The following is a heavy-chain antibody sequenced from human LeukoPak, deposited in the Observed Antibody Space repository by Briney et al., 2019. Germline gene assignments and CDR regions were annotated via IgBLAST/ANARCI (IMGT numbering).Heavy chain of an antibody. CDR1: GYTFTSYG. V-gene: IGHV1-18*01. D-gene: IGHD4/OR15-4a*01. CDR2: ISAYSGNT. Sequence: ASVKVSCKASGYTFTSYGISWVRQAPGQGLEWMGWISAYSGNTNYAQNLQGRVTMTTDTSTSTAYMELRSLRSDDTAVYYCARDRYYDANGQVDYWGQGTLVTVSS. J-gene: IGHJ4*02. CDR3: ARDRYYDANGQVDY.